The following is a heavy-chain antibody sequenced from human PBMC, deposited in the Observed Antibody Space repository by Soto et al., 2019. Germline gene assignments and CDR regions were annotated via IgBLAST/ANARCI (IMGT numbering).Heavy chain of an antibody. CDR1: GFSLTTSGVG. CDR3: AHRILRTVFGLVTTTAIYFDF. V-gene: IGHV2-5*02. J-gene: IGHJ4*02. Sequence: QITLNESGPTVVKPAETLTLTCTFSGFSLTTSGVGVGWIRQSPGKAPEWLAPIYWDDDKRYSASLKSRLTITKDTSKKQVVLTMASVDPADTATYYCAHRILRTVFGLVTTTAIYFDFWGQGTPVVVSS. D-gene: IGHD3-3*01. CDR2: IYWDDDK.